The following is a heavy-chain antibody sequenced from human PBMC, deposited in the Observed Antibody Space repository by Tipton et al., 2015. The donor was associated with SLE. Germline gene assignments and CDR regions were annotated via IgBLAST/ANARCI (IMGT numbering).Heavy chain of an antibody. V-gene: IGHV3-7*05. CDR3: ARDIEYGDYVDH. CDR2: IKQDGSEK. D-gene: IGHD2-2*01. Sequence: SLRLSCAASGFTFSSYWMNWVRQAPGKGLEWVANIKQDGSEKYYLDSVEGRFTLSRDNSKNSLYLQMNSLRAEDTAVYYCARDIEYGDYVDHWGQGTLVTVSS. CDR1: GFTFSSYW. J-gene: IGHJ4*02.